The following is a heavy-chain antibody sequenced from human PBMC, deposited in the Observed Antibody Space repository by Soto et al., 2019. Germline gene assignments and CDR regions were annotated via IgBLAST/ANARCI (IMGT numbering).Heavy chain of an antibody. CDR3: AREPHSGWYFDY. J-gene: IGHJ4*02. Sequence: QVQLVESGGGVVQPGRSLRLSCAASGFTFSSYAMHWVRQAPGKGLEWVAVISYDGSNKYYVDSVKGRFTISRDNSKNTLYLQMNSLRAEDTAVYYCAREPHSGWYFDYWGQGTLVTVSS. D-gene: IGHD6-19*01. V-gene: IGHV3-30-3*01. CDR2: ISYDGSNK. CDR1: GFTFSSYA.